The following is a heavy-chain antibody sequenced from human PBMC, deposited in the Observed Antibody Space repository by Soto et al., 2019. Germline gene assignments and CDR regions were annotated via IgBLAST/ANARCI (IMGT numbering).Heavy chain of an antibody. CDR2: ISHTSHYM. CDR3: AKTVGLGPFGHITL. J-gene: IGHJ2*01. D-gene: IGHD1-26*01. Sequence: QEQLVESGGGLVKPGGSLRLSCAASGFTFSDAYMSWIRQAPGKGLEGVSYISHTSHYMKYSDAVEGRFTVSRDNAKDSLYLHMNSLRAEDTAVYYCAKTVGLGPFGHITLWGRCTLVIVYS. CDR1: GFTFSDAY. V-gene: IGHV3-11*05.